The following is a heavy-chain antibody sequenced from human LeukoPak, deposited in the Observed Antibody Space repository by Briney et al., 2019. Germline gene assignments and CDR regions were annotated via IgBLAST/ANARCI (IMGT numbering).Heavy chain of an antibody. J-gene: IGHJ4*02. Sequence: SVTLSCNAYGGSFSSYASSWVRQPPGQGLEWMGGVIPIFGTANYAQKFQGRVTITADKSTSTAYMEMSSLRSEDTAVYYCASDRCSSTSCYPPSDYWGQGTLVTVSS. CDR3: ASDRCSSTSCYPPSDY. V-gene: IGHV1-69*06. D-gene: IGHD2-2*01. CDR2: VIPIFGTA. CDR1: GGSFSSYA.